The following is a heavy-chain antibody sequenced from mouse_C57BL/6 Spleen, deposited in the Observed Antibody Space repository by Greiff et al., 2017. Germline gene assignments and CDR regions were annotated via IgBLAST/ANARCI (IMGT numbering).Heavy chain of an antibody. J-gene: IGHJ1*03. CDR3: ARHYYYGSSYWYFDV. D-gene: IGHD1-1*01. CDR2: ISNGGGST. CDR1: GFTFSDYY. V-gene: IGHV5-12*01. Sequence: EVMLVESGGGLVQPGGSLKLSCAASGFTFSDYYMYWVRQTPEKRLEWVAYISNGGGSTYYPDTVKGRFTISRDNAKNTLYPQMSRLKSEDTAMYYCARHYYYGSSYWYFDVWGTGTTVTVSS.